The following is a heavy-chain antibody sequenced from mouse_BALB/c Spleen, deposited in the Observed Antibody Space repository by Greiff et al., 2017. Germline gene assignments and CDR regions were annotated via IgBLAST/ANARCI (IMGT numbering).Heavy chain of an antibody. Sequence: QVQLKESGAELVRPGASVKLSCKASGYTFTSYWINWVKQRPGQGLEWIGNIYPSDSYTNYNQKFKDKATLTVDKSSSTAYMQLSSPTSEDSAVYYCTRFGYRAMDYWGQGTSVTVSS. CDR3: TRFGYRAMDY. CDR2: IYPSDSYT. J-gene: IGHJ4*01. V-gene: IGHV1-69*02. CDR1: GYTFTSYW. D-gene: IGHD2-2*01.